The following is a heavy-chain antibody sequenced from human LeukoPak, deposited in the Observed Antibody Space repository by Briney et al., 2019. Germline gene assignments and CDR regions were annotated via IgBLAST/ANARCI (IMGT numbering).Heavy chain of an antibody. V-gene: IGHV3-7*03. CDR1: GGSFSGYY. CDR2: IRQDGDTK. J-gene: IGHJ4*02. D-gene: IGHD6-13*01. Sequence: ETLSLTCAVYGGSFSGYYWSWIRQPPGKGLEWVANIRQDGDTKYYVDSVKGRFTISRDNAMNSLYLQMNSLRAEDTAIYYCARSLPYGTTWYGRSDFWGQGTLVTVSS. CDR3: ARSLPYGTTWYGRSDF.